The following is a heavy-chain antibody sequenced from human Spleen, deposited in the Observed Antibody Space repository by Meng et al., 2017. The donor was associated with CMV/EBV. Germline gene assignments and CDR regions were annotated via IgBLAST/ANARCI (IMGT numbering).Heavy chain of an antibody. Sequence: ASVKVSCKASGYTFTGFYMHWVRQAPGQGLEWMGWINPNGGSTHYAQKFQGRVTITADTSINTAFMELTRLTSDDTAVYYCTRHGDYLDVWGQGTAVTVSS. J-gene: IGHJ6*02. V-gene: IGHV1-2*02. CDR1: GYTFTGFY. CDR2: INPNGGST. CDR3: TRHGDYLDV. D-gene: IGHD4-17*01.